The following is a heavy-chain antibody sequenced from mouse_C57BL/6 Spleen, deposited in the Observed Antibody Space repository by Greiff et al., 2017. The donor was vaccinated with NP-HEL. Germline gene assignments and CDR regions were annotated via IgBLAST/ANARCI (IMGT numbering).Heavy chain of an antibody. J-gene: IGHJ4*01. CDR2: IYPGDGDT. V-gene: IGHV1-82*01. D-gene: IGHD2-5*01. Sequence: QVQLKQSGPELVKPGASVKISCKASGYAFSSSWMNWVKQRPGKGLEWIGRIYPGDGDTNYNGKFKGKATLTADKSSSTAYMQLSSLTSEDSAVYFCAIRVPSYYSNFGAMDYWGQGTSVTVSS. CDR1: GYAFSSSW. CDR3: AIRVPSYYSNFGAMDY.